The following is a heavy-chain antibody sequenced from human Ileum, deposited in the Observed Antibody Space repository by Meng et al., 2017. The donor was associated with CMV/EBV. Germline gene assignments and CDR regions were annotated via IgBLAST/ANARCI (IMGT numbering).Heavy chain of an antibody. D-gene: IGHD1-26*01. V-gene: IGHV3-74*01. CDR1: GFSFSSYL. Sequence: LSGAASGFSFSSYLMHWVRQAPGRGLLCVSRIYSDGSSTTYADSVKGRVTISRDNAMNTLYLQMNSLRAEDTAMYYCARYSGSYSFDYWGQGTLVTVSS. CDR2: IYSDGSST. CDR3: ARYSGSYSFDY. J-gene: IGHJ4*02.